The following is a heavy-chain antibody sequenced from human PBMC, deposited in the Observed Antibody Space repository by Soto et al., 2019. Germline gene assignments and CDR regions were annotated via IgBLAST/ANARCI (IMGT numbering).Heavy chain of an antibody. D-gene: IGHD5-12*01. J-gene: IGHJ6*02. Sequence: SETLSLTCTVSGGSVTSVNYYWSWIRQPPGKGLEWIGYSYYSGTTNYNPSLKSRVTISVDTSKNQFSLKVTSVTAADTAIYYCARNRYSGPGVYGMDGWGQGTTVTFSS. V-gene: IGHV4-61*01. CDR3: ARNRYSGPGVYGMDG. CDR2: SYYSGTT. CDR1: GGSVTSVNYY.